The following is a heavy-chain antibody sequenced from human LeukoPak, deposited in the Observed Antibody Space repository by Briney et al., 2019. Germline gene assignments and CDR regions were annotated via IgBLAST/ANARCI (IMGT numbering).Heavy chain of an antibody. CDR1: GGSISNYD. CDR2: IYNSGST. V-gene: IGHV4-59*01. CDR3: ARVGAAMDNFDY. J-gene: IGHJ4*02. Sequence: SQTLSLTCTVSGGSISNYDWSWIRQFPGKGLEWTGYIYNSGSTNYNPSLKSRVTISKDTSKNQFSLKLSSVTAADTAVYYCARVGAAMDNFDYWGQGTLVTVS. D-gene: IGHD5-18*01.